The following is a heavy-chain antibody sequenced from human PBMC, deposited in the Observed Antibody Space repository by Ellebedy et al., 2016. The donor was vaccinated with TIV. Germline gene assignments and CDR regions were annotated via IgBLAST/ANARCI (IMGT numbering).Heavy chain of an antibody. CDR1: GGSISSYY. Sequence: MPSETLSLTCTVSGGSISSYYWSWIRQPAGKGLEWIGRIYTSGSTNYNPSLKSRVTMSVDTSKNQFSLKLSSVTAADTAVYYCARDTSYSGYDSYFDYWGQGTLVTVSS. CDR3: ARDTSYSGYDSYFDY. CDR2: IYTSGST. J-gene: IGHJ4*02. V-gene: IGHV4-4*07. D-gene: IGHD5-12*01.